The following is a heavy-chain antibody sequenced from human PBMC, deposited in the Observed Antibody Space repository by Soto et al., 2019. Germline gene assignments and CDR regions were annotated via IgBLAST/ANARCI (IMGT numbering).Heavy chain of an antibody. V-gene: IGHV3-33*06. D-gene: IGHD3-9*01. CDR3: AKATGLDY. J-gene: IGHJ4*02. CDR2: ISYDGSSK. CDR1: GFTFSSYG. Sequence: GGSLRLSCAASGFTFSSYGMHWVRQAPGKGLEWVAAISYDGSSKYYADSVKGRFTISRDNSKNTLYLQMNSLRAEDTAVYYCAKATGLDYWGQGTLVTVSS.